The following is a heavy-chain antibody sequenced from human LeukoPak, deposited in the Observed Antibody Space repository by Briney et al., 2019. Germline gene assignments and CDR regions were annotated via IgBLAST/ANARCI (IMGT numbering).Heavy chain of an antibody. D-gene: IGHD6-19*01. Sequence: GGSLRLSCAASGFTFSSYAMSWVRQAPGKGLEWVSSTSGSGGSTYYAGSVKGRFTISRDNSKNTLYLQMNSLRAEDTAVYYCANCRDNSLSGWFDYWGQGTLVTVSS. J-gene: IGHJ4*02. CDR3: ANCRDNSLSGWFDY. CDR1: GFTFSSYA. V-gene: IGHV3-23*01. CDR2: TSGSGGST.